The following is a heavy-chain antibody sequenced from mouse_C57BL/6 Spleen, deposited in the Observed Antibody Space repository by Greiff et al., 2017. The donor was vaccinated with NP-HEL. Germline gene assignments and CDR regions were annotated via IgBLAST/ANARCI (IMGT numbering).Heavy chain of an antibody. J-gene: IGHJ1*03. CDR1: GYTFTDYY. Sequence: EVQLQQSGPELVKPGASVKISCKASGYTFTDYYMNWVKQSHGKSLEWIGDINPNNGGTSYNQKFKGKATLTVDKSSSTAYMELRSLTSEDSAVYYCARGEVAGYFDVWGTGTTVTVSS. CDR2: INPNNGGT. V-gene: IGHV1-26*01. CDR3: ARGEVAGYFDV.